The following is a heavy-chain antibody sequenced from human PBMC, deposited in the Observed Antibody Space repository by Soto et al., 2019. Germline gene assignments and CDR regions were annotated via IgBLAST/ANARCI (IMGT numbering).Heavy chain of an antibody. V-gene: IGHV3-30-3*01. Sequence: RLSWAASEGKFRSYSMHWVRQAQGKGLQWVAVVSTDGNNKYYADSVKGRFTISRDNSKNTVYLQMNSLSAEDTAVYYCARDFRAGGIGEFDPWGQGTLVTVFS. CDR2: VSTDGNNK. CDR1: EGKFRSYS. D-gene: IGHD3-10*01. CDR3: ARDFRAGGIGEFDP. J-gene: IGHJ5*02.